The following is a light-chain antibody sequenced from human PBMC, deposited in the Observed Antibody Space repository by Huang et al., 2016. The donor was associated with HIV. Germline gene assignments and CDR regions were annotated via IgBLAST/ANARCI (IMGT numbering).Light chain of an antibody. CDR3: QQYYNTPFT. V-gene: IGKV4-1*01. CDR2: WAS. CDR1: QSVLYSSKNKNY. J-gene: IGKJ3*01. Sequence: DIVMTQSPDSLAVSLGERATINCKSSQSVLYSSKNKNYLAWYQQKPGQPPKLLIYWASTREFGVPDRFSGSGSGTDFTLTISSLQAEDVAVYYCQQYYNTPFTFGPGTKVDIK.